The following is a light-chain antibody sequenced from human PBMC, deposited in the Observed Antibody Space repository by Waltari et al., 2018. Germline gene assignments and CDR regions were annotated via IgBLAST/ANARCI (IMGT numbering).Light chain of an antibody. CDR1: SSTVGGNP. V-gene: IGLV1-44*01. Sequence: QSLLTQPPSASGAPGQRVTITCSASSSTVGGNPVTWYQQLPGTAPKLLIRNNKRRPSGVPKRFSGSKSGTSASLAISGLQSEDEAYYYCASWDDTLNGPVFGGGTKLTVL. CDR2: NNK. J-gene: IGLJ3*02. CDR3: ASWDDTLNGPV.